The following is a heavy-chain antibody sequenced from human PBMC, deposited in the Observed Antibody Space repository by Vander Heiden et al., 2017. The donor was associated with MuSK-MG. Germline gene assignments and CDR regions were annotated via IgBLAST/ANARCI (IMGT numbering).Heavy chain of an antibody. CDR2: INPNSGGT. Sequence: QVQLVQSGAEVKKPGASVKVSCKASGYTFTGYYMHWVRQAPGQGLEWMGWINPNSGGTNYAQKFQGRVTMTRDTSISTAYMELSRLRSDDTAVYYCARGTLDYYDSSGKYYFDYWGQGTLVTVSS. D-gene: IGHD3-22*01. CDR1: GYTFTGYY. CDR3: ARGTLDYYDSSGKYYFDY. J-gene: IGHJ4*02. V-gene: IGHV1-2*02.